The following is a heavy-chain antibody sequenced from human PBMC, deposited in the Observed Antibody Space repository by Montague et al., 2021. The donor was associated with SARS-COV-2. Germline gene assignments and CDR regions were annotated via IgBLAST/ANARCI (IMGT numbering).Heavy chain of an antibody. CDR2: IHHGGST. J-gene: IGHJ6*03. D-gene: IGHD2-8*02. CDR1: GGSFSTYS. V-gene: IGHV4-34*01. Sequence: SETLSLTCAVHGGSFSTYSWNWIRQPPGKGLEWIGEIHHGGSTNYNPSLKSRVPISADTSTYQFSLKLTSVAAADTAVYYCAGQGDGVVPSPILGVGPYYSYYYMDVWGKGTTVTVSS. CDR3: AGQGDGVVPSPILGVGPYYSYYYMDV.